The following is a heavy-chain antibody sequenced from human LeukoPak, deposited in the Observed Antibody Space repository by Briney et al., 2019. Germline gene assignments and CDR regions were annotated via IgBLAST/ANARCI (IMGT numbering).Heavy chain of an antibody. CDR1: GAFITNSHW. CDR3: ARDRGNYFDY. Sequence: SGTLSLTCAVSGAFITNSHWWSWARQPPGKGLEWIGEIYHSGTTNYNPSLQSRVTMSVDKSKNQFSLKLRSVTAPDTAVYYCARDRGNYFDYWGQGTLVTVSS. CDR2: IYHSGTT. J-gene: IGHJ4*02. D-gene: IGHD6-13*01. V-gene: IGHV4-4*02.